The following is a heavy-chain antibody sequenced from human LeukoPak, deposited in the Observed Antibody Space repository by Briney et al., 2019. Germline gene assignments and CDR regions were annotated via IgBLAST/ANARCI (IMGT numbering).Heavy chain of an antibody. CDR1: GYTFTSYY. Sequence: ASVTVSCKASGYTFTSYYMHWVRQPPGQGLEWMGIINPSGGNTSYAQKFQGRVNMTRDPSTSTVYMELSSLRSEDTAVYYCALSLGEYRIQLWLLFDYWGQGTLVTVSS. V-gene: IGHV1-46*03. D-gene: IGHD5-18*01. J-gene: IGHJ4*02. CDR3: ALSLGEYRIQLWLLFDY. CDR2: INPSGGNT.